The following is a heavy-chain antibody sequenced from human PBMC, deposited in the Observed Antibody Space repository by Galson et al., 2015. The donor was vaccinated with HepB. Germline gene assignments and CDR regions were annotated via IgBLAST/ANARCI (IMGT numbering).Heavy chain of an antibody. CDR3: AKDYYGSGSPYYFDY. Sequence: SLRLSCAASGFTFSRFAMSWVRQAPGKWLEWVSAISASGGSTYYADSVKGRFTISRDNSKNTLYLQMNSLRAEDTAVYYCAKDYYGSGSPYYFDYWGQGTLVTVSS. CDR1: GFTFSRFA. CDR2: ISASGGST. D-gene: IGHD3-10*01. V-gene: IGHV3-23*01. J-gene: IGHJ4*02.